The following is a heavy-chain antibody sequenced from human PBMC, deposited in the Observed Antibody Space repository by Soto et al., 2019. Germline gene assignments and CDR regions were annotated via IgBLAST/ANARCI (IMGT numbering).Heavy chain of an antibody. CDR2: IYYSGST. CDR1: GVSIISGGYY. D-gene: IGHD3-3*01. Sequence: QVHLQESGPGLVKPSQTLSLTCTVSGVSIISGGYYWSWIRQHPGKGLEWIGYIYYSGSTSYNPSLKRRLTISVDTSKSQLSVKLSSVTAADTAVYYCARAPEAYYEFWSGSPANSGMDVWGQGTTVTVPS. J-gene: IGHJ6*02. V-gene: IGHV4-31*03. CDR3: ARAPEAYYEFWSGSPANSGMDV.